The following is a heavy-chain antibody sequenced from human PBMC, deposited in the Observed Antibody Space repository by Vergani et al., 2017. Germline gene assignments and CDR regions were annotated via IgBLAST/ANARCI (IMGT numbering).Heavy chain of an antibody. D-gene: IGHD1/OR15-1a*01. V-gene: IGHV3-11*01. CDR1: GYIFSDYY. J-gene: IGHJ4*02. CDR3: GRKQSPGSLMDKPMDI. CDR2: ISDGGETK. Sequence: QVHLVASGGRLVKPGGSLRLSCAASGYIFSDYYMTCIRQTPGKGLEWLAHISDGGETKMYVESLKGRFTVSRDNTKNLLILQMKTLKFDDTATYYCGRKQSPGSLMDKPMDIWGQGTLVTVSS.